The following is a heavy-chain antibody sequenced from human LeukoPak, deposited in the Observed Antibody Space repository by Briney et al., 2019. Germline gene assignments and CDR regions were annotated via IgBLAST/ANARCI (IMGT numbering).Heavy chain of an antibody. Sequence: GGSLRLSCAASGFTFDDYAMHWVRQAPGKGLEWVSGISWNSGSIGYADSVKGRFTISRDNAKNSLYLQMNSLRAEDTALYYCAKDLSGTKDYWGQGTLVTVSS. CDR3: AKDLSGTKDY. V-gene: IGHV3-9*01. CDR1: GFTFDDYA. J-gene: IGHJ4*02. CDR2: ISWNSGSI. D-gene: IGHD1-1*01.